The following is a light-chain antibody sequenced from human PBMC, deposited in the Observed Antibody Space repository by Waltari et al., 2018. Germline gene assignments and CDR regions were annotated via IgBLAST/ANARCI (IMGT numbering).Light chain of an antibody. CDR1: TSNIGARFD. Sequence: SVLTQPPSVSGAPGQRVTIPCTGSTSNIGARFDVHWYQQLPGTAPKLLIYETTNRPSGVPDRFSGSRSGTSASLAISGLQPEDEADYYCQSYDHTLSASVFGGGTKLTVL. CDR2: ETT. J-gene: IGLJ2*01. V-gene: IGLV1-40*01. CDR3: QSYDHTLSASV.